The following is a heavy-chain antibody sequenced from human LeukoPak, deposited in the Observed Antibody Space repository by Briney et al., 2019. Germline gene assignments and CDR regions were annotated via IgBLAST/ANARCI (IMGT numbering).Heavy chain of an antibody. D-gene: IGHD6-19*01. V-gene: IGHV3-7*04. Sequence: GGSLRLSCAASGFTFSSYWMTWVRQAPGKGLEWVANINQDGGEKYAVDSAKGRFTISRDNAKNSLYLQMNSLRVEDPAMNYLAGVGGGDGSGWSTTDYWGQGTLVTISS. J-gene: IGHJ4*02. CDR3: AGVGGGDGSGWSTTDY. CDR1: GFTFSSYW. CDR2: INQDGGEK.